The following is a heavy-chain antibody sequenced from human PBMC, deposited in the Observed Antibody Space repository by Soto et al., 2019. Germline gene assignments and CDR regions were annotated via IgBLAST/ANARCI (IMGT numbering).Heavy chain of an antibody. D-gene: IGHD3-10*01. CDR2: ISGSGGST. Sequence: EVQLLESGGGLVQPGGSLRLSCAASGFTFSSYAMSWVRQAPGKGLEWVSAISGSGGSTYYADSVKGRFTISRDNSKNTLYLQMNSLRAEDTAVYYCAKPPYGSGSIMYGMDVWGQGTTVTVSS. J-gene: IGHJ6*02. CDR1: GFTFSSYA. V-gene: IGHV3-23*01. CDR3: AKPPYGSGSIMYGMDV.